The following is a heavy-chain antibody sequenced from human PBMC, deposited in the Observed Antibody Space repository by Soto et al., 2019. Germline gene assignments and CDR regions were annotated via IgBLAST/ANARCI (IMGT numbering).Heavy chain of an antibody. J-gene: IGHJ5*02. V-gene: IGHV1-69*12. CDR3: ARHTSRNNWFDP. CDR2: IIPIFGTA. CDR1: GGTFSSYA. Sequence: QVQLVQSGAEVKKPGSSVKVSCKASGGTFSSYAISWVRQAPGQGLEWMGGIIPIFGTANYAQKFQGRVXIXAXXSTSTAYMELSSLRSEDTAVYYCARHTSRNNWFDPWGQGTLVTVSS.